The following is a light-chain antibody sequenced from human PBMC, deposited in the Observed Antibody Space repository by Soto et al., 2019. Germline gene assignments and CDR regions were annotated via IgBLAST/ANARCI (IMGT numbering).Light chain of an antibody. CDR1: QSISSNY. Sequence: EIVLTQSPGTLSLSPGERATLSCRASQSISSNYLAWYQHKPGQGPRLLIYAASSRATGIPGRFSGSGSGTDFPLTISRLEPDDFALYYCQKYGSAFTFGPGTKVDIK. CDR2: AAS. CDR3: QKYGSAFT. J-gene: IGKJ3*01. V-gene: IGKV3-20*01.